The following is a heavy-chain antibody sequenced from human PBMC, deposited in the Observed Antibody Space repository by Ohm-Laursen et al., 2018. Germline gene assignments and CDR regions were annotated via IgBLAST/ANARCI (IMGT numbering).Heavy chain of an antibody. CDR3: ARTRARLGDWFDA. D-gene: IGHD6-6*01. V-gene: IGHV3-11*01. CDR1: GFTFSDSY. Sequence: SLRLSCAASGFTFSDSYMSWIRQAPGKGLEWVSYTSTSGSIIYYADSVRGRFTISRDNAKNSLYLQMNSLRVQDTAVYYCARTRARLGDWFDAWGQGTLVTVSS. J-gene: IGHJ5*02. CDR2: TSTSGSII.